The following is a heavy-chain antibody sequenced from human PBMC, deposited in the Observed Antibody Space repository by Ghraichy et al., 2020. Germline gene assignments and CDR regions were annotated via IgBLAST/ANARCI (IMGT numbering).Heavy chain of an antibody. CDR3: AKDSDSYNGIYDPFDI. Sequence: GGSLRLSCSASGFTFKNYAMSWVRQAPGKGPEWDSAIGGGGAATEYADSVKGRFTISRDDSKNTLFLQMSSLKVEDTAVYYCAKDSDSYNGIYDPFDIWGRGTMVTFSS. CDR2: IGGGGAAT. D-gene: IGHD3-10*01. V-gene: IGHV3-23*01. J-gene: IGHJ3*02. CDR1: GFTFKNYA.